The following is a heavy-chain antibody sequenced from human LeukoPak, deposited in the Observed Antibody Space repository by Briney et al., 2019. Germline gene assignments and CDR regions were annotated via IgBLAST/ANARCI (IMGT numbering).Heavy chain of an antibody. CDR1: GFTFSGYA. CDR2: INDSGGNT. Sequence: GGSLRLSCAASGFTFSGYAMSWVRQAPGKGLEWVSLINDSGGNTYYADSVKGRFTISRDNSKNTLFLQMSSLRAEDTAVYYCAKTSAGIRGGYFDYWGRGTLVTVSS. J-gene: IGHJ4*02. V-gene: IGHV3-23*01. CDR3: AKTSAGIRGGYFDY. D-gene: IGHD3-10*01.